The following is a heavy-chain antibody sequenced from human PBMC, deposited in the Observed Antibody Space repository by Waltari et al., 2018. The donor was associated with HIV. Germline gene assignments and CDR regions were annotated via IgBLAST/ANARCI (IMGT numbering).Heavy chain of an antibody. CDR3: ARAYNSGPTPHNYYYYGIDV. Sequence: VRLDQWGSGLLNPSQTLSLTCAVYGGSFKGYFWNWVRRTPGRGPEWIGDVNYRGATNYTPSLKSRASLSSDTSKTQSSLRLTSLTAADSATYYCARAYNSGPTPHNYYYYGIDVWGRGTTVIVSS. CDR2: VNYRGAT. V-gene: IGHV4-34*01. CDR1: GGSFKGYF. D-gene: IGHD6-19*01. J-gene: IGHJ6*02.